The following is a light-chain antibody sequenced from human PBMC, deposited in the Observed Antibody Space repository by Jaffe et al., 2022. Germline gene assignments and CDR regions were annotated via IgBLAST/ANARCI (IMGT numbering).Light chain of an antibody. J-gene: IGLJ3*02. CDR1: SNNVGNQG. CDR3: SAWDSSLSAWV. CDR2: RNY. V-gene: IGLV10-54*01. Sequence: QAGLTQPPSVSKGLRQTATLTCTGNSNNVGNQGAAWLQQHQGHPPKLLSYRNYNRPSGISETLSASRSGTTASLTITGLQPEDEADYYCSAWDSSLSAWVFGGGTNLTVL.